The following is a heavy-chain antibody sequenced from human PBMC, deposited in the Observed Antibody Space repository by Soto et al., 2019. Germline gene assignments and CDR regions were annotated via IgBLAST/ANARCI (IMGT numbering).Heavy chain of an antibody. J-gene: IGHJ5*02. CDR1: GFTFNTYG. Sequence: GGSLRLSCISSGFTFNTYGMFWARQAPGTGLEWVAGIWYDGSYRYYVDSVKGRFTVSRDNSKNTVYLEMNNLRGEDTAVYYCARISASGDPGWFDPWGQGTLVTAPQ. CDR3: ARISASGDPGWFDP. D-gene: IGHD3-10*01. CDR2: IWYDGSYR. V-gene: IGHV3-33*01.